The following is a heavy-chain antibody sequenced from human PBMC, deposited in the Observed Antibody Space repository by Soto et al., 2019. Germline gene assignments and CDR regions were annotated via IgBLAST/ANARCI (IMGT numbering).Heavy chain of an antibody. CDR2: ITGSGSST. Sequence: EVQLLESGGGLVQPGGSLRLSCAASGFTFRDFDMTWVRQAPGKGLEWVSAITGSGSSTYYADSVKGRFSISRDNSKNTMCLHMHSLRAEDTALYYCAIGSVRLVRGVILHVEYWGQGSLVTVSS. CDR1: GFTFRDFD. CDR3: AIGSVRLVRGVILHVEY. D-gene: IGHD3-10*01. V-gene: IGHV3-23*01. J-gene: IGHJ4*02.